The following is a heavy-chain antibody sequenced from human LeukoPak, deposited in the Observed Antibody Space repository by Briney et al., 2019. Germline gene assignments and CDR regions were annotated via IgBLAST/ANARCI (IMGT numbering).Heavy chain of an antibody. CDR1: GFTFSSYA. CDR2: ISGSGGST. Sequence: AGRSLRLSCAASGFTFSSYAMSWVRQAPGKGLEWVSAISGSGGSTYYADSVKGRFTISRDNSKNTLYLQMNSLRAEDTAVYYCAKGADYGSVFDYWGQGTLVTVSS. J-gene: IGHJ4*02. D-gene: IGHD3-10*01. CDR3: AKGADYGSVFDY. V-gene: IGHV3-23*01.